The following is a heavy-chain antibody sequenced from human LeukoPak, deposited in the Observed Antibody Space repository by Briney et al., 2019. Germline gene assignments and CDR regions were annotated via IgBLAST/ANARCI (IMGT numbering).Heavy chain of an antibody. CDR1: AFPLSSYS. Sequence: GGSLRLSCAASAFPLSSYSISWVRQAPGKGLEWVSYISSSGSAIYYVDSVEGGFTVSRYNAKKSLFLQMNSPRAEDSAVYYCVTVKSSYFVYWGQRALVTVSS. D-gene: IGHD2-2*01. CDR3: VTVKSSYFVY. J-gene: IGHJ4*02. CDR2: ISSSGSAI. V-gene: IGHV3-48*01.